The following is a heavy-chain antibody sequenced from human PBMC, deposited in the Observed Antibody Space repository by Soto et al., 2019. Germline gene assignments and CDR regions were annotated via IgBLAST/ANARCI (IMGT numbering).Heavy chain of an antibody. CDR2: ISAYNGNT. CDR1: GYTFTSYV. CDR3: AREKLYYYYMDV. V-gene: IGHV1-18*01. Sequence: GASVNVSCKASGYTFTSYVIRWVRQAPGQGLEWMGWISAYNGNTNYAQKLQGRVTMTTDTSTSTAYMELRSLRSDDTAVYYCAREKLYYYYMDVWGKGTTVTVS. J-gene: IGHJ6*03.